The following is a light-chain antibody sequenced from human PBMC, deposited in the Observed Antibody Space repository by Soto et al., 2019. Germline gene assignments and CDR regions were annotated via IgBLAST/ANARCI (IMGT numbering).Light chain of an antibody. J-gene: IGKJ4*01. Sequence: ETVMTQSPGTLSVSPGERVTLSCGASQSVSSNLAWYQQKPGQAPRLLIYGASTRATGIPARFSGSGSGTEFTLSISSLQSEDFAVYYCQQYHNWVTFGGGTKVDIK. CDR3: QQYHNWVT. CDR2: GAS. CDR1: QSVSSN. V-gene: IGKV3D-15*01.